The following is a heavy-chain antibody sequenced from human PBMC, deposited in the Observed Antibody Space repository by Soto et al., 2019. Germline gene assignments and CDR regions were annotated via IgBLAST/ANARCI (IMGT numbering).Heavy chain of an antibody. CDR3: ARGAEYYDILTGYKEYYYYYMDV. V-gene: IGHV1-2*04. D-gene: IGHD3-9*01. Sequence: ASVKVSCKASGYTFTGYYMHWVRQAPGQGLEWMGWINPNSGGTNYAQKFQGWVTMTRDTSISTAYMELSRLRSDDTAVYYCARGAEYYDILTGYKEYYYYYMDVWGKGTTVTVSS. CDR1: GYTFTGYY. J-gene: IGHJ6*03. CDR2: INPNSGGT.